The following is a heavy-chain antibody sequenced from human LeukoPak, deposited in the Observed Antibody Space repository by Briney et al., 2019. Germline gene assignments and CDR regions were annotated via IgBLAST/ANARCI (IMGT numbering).Heavy chain of an antibody. J-gene: IGHJ4*02. CDR3: ARGDRDSSGFGY. Sequence: GASVKVSCKASGYTFTSYDINWVRQATGQGLEWMGWMNPNSGNTGYAQKFQGRVTMTRNTSISTAYMELSSLGSEDTAVYYCARGDRDSSGFGYWGQGTLVTVSS. V-gene: IGHV1-8*01. CDR1: GYTFTSYD. CDR2: MNPNSGNT. D-gene: IGHD3-22*01.